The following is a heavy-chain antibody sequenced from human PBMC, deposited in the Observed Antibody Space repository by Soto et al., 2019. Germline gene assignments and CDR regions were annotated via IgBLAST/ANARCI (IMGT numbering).Heavy chain of an antibody. CDR2: IWYDGSNK. V-gene: IGHV3-30*04. J-gene: IGHJ4*02. Sequence: SGFTFTDYYMHWVRQAPGKGLEWVAVIWYDGSNKYYADSVKGRFTISRDNSKNTLYLQMNSLRTEDTAVYYCASQMMTIGSFDYWGQGTLVTVSS. D-gene: IGHD3-16*01. CDR1: GFTFTDYY. CDR3: ASQMMTIGSFDY.